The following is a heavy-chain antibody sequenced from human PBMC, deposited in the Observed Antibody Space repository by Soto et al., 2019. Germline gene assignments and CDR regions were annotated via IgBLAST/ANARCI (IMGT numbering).Heavy chain of an antibody. D-gene: IGHD6-13*01. J-gene: IGHJ4*02. CDR1: GESINGYY. V-gene: IGHV4-59*01. CDR2: VYFSGSN. Sequence: QVQLQESGPGLVRPSETLSLTCTVSGESINGYYWSWIRQPPGKGLEWIGYVYFSGSNNYNPSLKRRVTISVNTYKQQVSLRLSSVTAADTAVYYCARSIATPGTNIDYWGQGTLVTVSS. CDR3: ARSIATPGTNIDY.